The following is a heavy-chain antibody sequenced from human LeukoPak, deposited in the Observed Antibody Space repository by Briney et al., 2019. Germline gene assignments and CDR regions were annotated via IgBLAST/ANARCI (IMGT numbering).Heavy chain of an antibody. CDR1: GYTLTIYG. J-gene: IGHJ4*02. CDR3: ARSFYYYDSSGYHY. Sequence: ASVKVSCKASGYTLTIYGISWVRQAPGQGLELMGWISAYNGNTNYAQKLQGRGTMTTDTSTSTAYMELRSLRSDDTAVYYCARSFYYYDSSGYHYWGQGTLVTVSS. CDR2: ISAYNGNT. D-gene: IGHD3-22*01. V-gene: IGHV1-18*01.